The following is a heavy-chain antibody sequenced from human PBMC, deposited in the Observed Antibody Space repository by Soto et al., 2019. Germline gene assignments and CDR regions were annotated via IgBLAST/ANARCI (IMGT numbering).Heavy chain of an antibody. D-gene: IGHD3-9*01. Sequence: EVQLVESGGGLVQPGGSLRLSCAASGFTFSDHYRDWVRQAPGKGLEWVGRTRNKANSYTTEYAASVKGRFTISRDDSKNSLYLQMNSLKTEDTAVYYCARADILTGPTLDYWGQGTLVTVSS. J-gene: IGHJ4*02. V-gene: IGHV3-72*01. CDR3: ARADILTGPTLDY. CDR2: TRNKANSYTT. CDR1: GFTFSDHY.